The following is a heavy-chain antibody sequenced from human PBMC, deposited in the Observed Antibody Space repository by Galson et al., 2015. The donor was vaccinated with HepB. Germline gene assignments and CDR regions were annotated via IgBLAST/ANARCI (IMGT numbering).Heavy chain of an antibody. CDR2: ISYDGSNK. V-gene: IGHV3-30*04. CDR3: ARERGGKLFDY. Sequence: SLRLSCAASGFTFSSYAMHWVRQAPGKGLEWVAVISYDGSNKYYADSVKGRFTISRDNSKNTLYLQMNSLRAEDTAVYYCARERGGKLFDYWGQGTLVTVSS. D-gene: IGHD1-26*01. J-gene: IGHJ4*02. CDR1: GFTFSSYA.